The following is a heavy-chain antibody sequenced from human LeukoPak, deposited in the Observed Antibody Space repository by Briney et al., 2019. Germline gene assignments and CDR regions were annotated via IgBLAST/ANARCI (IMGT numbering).Heavy chain of an antibody. J-gene: IGHJ6*02. Sequence: SETLSLTCAVYGGSFSGYYWSWIRQPPGKGLEWIGEINHSGSTNYNPSLKSRVTISVDTSKIQFSLKLSSVTAADTAVYYCARLPITMVRGVITYYYYGMDVWGQGTTVTVSS. V-gene: IGHV4-34*01. CDR2: INHSGST. CDR1: GGSFSGYY. CDR3: ARLPITMVRGVITYYYYGMDV. D-gene: IGHD3-10*01.